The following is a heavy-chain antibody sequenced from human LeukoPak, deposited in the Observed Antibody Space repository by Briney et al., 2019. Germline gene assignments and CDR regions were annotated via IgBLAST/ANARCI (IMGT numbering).Heavy chain of an antibody. J-gene: IGHJ3*02. D-gene: IGHD1-26*01. CDR1: GFTFDDYG. CDR2: IYSGGST. V-gene: IGHV3-53*01. Sequence: GSLRLPCAASGFTFDDYGMSWVRQAPGKGLEWVSIIYSGGSTFYADSVKGRFTISRDNSKNTLYLQMNSLRAEDTAVYYCARGGSYLSAFDIWGQGTMVTVSS. CDR3: ARGGSYLSAFDI.